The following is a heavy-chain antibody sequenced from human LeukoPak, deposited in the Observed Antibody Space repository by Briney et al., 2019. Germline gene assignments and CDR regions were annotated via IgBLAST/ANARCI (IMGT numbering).Heavy chain of an antibody. Sequence: GASVKVSCKASGYTFTGYYMHWVRQAPGQGLEWMGWINPNSGGTNYAQRFQGRVTMTRDTSISTAYMELSRLRSDDTAVYYCARGNRRIQLWLIKRHGLAAFDYWGQGTLVTVSS. D-gene: IGHD5-18*01. V-gene: IGHV1-2*02. J-gene: IGHJ4*02. CDR2: INPNSGGT. CDR3: ARGNRRIQLWLIKRHGLAAFDY. CDR1: GYTFTGYY.